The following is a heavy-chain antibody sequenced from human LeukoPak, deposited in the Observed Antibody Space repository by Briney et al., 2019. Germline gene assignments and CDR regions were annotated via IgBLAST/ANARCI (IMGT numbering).Heavy chain of an antibody. D-gene: IGHD3-10*01. Sequence: PSETLSLTCAFYGGSFSGYYWSWVRQPPGKGLEWIGDIKPRGNTYYNPSLKTRVTISVDMSKNHFSLKVSSVTAADTAVYYCARRSGSYSLWGQGTLVTVSS. CDR3: ARRSGSYSL. V-gene: IGHV4-34*01. J-gene: IGHJ4*02. CDR1: GGSFSGYY. CDR2: IKPRGNT.